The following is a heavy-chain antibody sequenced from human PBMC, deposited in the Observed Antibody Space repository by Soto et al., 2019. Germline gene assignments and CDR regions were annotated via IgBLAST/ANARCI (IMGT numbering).Heavy chain of an antibody. Sequence: SETLSLTCTVSGDAIKSFDWNWIRQSAGKGLEWIGRLSPTGSTDYNPSLQSRITISLGTSENQFSLKLHSVTAADTAMYYCATYPRGTGYFDSWGQGTLVTSPQ. CDR3: ATYPRGTGYFDS. D-gene: IGHD1-1*01. J-gene: IGHJ4*02. V-gene: IGHV4-4*07. CDR2: LSPTGST. CDR1: GDAIKSFD.